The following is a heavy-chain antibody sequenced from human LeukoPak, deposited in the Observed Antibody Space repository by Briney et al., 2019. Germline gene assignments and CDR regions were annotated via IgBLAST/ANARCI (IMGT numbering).Heavy chain of an antibody. J-gene: IGHJ5*02. CDR1: GGSISSYY. CDR3: ARVPVNIWENWFDP. V-gene: IGHV4-59*12. CDR2: IYYSGST. D-gene: IGHD1-26*01. Sequence: PSETLSLTCTVSGGSISSYYWSWIRQPPGKGLEWIGYIYYSGSTSYNPSLKSRVTISVDTSKNQFSLKLSSVTAADTAVYYCARVPVNIWENWFDPWGQGTLVTVSS.